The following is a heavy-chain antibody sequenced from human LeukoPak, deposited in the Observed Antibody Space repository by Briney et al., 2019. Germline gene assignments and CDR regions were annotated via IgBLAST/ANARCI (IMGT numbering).Heavy chain of an antibody. CDR1: GFSFSNYA. J-gene: IGHJ6*03. D-gene: IGHD6-13*01. CDR2: ISGSSAAI. V-gene: IGHV3-48*01. CDR3: ARDPSRGYNYYSYMDV. Sequence: GGSLRLSYAASGFSFSNYAMNWVRQAPGKGLEWVSYISGSSAAIYYADSVEGRFTISRDKAKNSLYLQMNSLRAEDTAVYYCARDPSRGYNYYSYMDVWGKGTTVTVSS.